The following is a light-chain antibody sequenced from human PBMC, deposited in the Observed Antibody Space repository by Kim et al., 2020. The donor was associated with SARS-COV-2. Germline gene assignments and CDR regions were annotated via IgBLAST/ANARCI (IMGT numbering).Light chain of an antibody. CDR2: GKN. J-gene: IGLJ2*01. CDR3: NSRGSNDNVL. V-gene: IGLV3-19*01. CDR1: SLRSDY. Sequence: VAVGQTVRITCQGDSLRSDYATWYQQKPGQAPIVVIYGKNNRPSGIPDRFSGSSSGDTASLTITGTQAGDEADYYCNSRGSNDNVLFGGGTQLTVL.